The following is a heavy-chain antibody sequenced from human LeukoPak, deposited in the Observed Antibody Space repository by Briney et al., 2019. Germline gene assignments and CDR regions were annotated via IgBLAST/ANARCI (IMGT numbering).Heavy chain of an antibody. V-gene: IGHV3-48*03. CDR3: ARVLITGVDD. CDR2: ISSSGSTI. CDR1: GFTFSSYE. Sequence: AGGSLRLSCAASGFTFSSYEMNWVRQAPGKGLEWVSYISSSGSTIYYADSAKGRFTNSRDNPKNSLYLQMNSLRAADTAVYYFARVLITGVDDWGQGTLVTVSS. J-gene: IGHJ4*02. D-gene: IGHD7-27*01.